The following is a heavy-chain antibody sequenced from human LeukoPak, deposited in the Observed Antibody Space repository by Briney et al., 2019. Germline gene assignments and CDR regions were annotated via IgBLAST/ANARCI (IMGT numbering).Heavy chain of an antibody. D-gene: IGHD1-7*01. V-gene: IGHV1-69*05. CDR2: IIPIFGTA. CDR1: GGTFRSYA. CDR3: ATINWNYSIGFEY. J-gene: IGHJ4*02. Sequence: ASVKVSCKASGGTFRSYAISWVRQAPGQGLEWMGGIIPIFGTANYAQKFQGRVTITTYESTSTAYMELSSLRSEDTAVYYCATINWNYSIGFEYWGQGTLVTVSS.